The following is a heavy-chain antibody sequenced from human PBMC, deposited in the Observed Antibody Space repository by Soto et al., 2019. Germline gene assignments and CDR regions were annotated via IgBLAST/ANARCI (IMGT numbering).Heavy chain of an antibody. CDR1: GFTFSDYY. V-gene: IGHV3-11*01. D-gene: IGHD6-6*01. J-gene: IGHJ4*02. CDR3: ARDQGQLVQAEGY. CDR2: ITSSGSSI. Sequence: GGSLRLSCAASGFTFSDYYMSWIRQAPGKGLEWVSYITSSGSSIYYADSVKGRFTISRDNAKNSLYLQMNSLRAEDTAVYYCARDQGQLVQAEGYWGQGPLVTVSS.